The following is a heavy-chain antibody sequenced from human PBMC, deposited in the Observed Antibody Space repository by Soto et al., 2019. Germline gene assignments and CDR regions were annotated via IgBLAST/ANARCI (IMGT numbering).Heavy chain of an antibody. J-gene: IGHJ3*02. V-gene: IGHV4-31*03. CDR2: IYYSGST. CDR3: ARGLADGTYAFDI. CDR1: GGSISSGGYY. Sequence: SETLSLTCTVSGGSISSGGYYWSWIRQHPGKGLEWIGYIYYSGSTYYNPSLKSRVTISVDTSKNQFSLKLSSVTATDTAVYYCARGLADGTYAFDIWGQGTMVTV. D-gene: IGHD6-13*01.